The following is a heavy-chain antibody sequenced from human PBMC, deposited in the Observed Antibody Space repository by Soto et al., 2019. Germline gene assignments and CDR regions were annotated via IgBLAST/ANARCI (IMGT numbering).Heavy chain of an antibody. CDR2: RYYSEST. CDR1: GGSITTGGYY. CDR3: AGPRCSGGRCSSWPFDS. Sequence: SETLSLTCTVSGGSITTGGYYWSWIRQLPGKGLEWIGHRYYSESTYYNPSLKSRVSISLDTSKNQFSLKLSFVTAADTAMYYCAGPRCSGGRCSSWPFDSWGRGPPVPFSS. V-gene: IGHV4-31*03. J-gene: IGHJ4*02. D-gene: IGHD2-15*01.